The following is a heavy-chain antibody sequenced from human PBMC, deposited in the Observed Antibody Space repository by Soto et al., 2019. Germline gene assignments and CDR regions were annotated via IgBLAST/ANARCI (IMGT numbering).Heavy chain of an antibody. V-gene: IGHV3-21*01. CDR1: GFTFSSYS. CDR2: ISSSSSYI. CDR3: ERDERPPYQLLPIYYYYGMDV. Sequence: EVQLVESGGGLVKPGGSLRLSCAASGFTFSSYSMNWVRQAPGKGLEWVSSISSSSSYIYYADSVKGRFTISRDNAKNSLYLQMNSLRAEDTAVYYCERDERPPYQLLPIYYYYGMDVWGQGTTVTVS. J-gene: IGHJ6*02. D-gene: IGHD2-2*01.